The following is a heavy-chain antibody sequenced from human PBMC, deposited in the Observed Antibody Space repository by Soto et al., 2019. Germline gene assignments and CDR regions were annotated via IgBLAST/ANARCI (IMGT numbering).Heavy chain of an antibody. D-gene: IGHD2-8*01. J-gene: IGHJ6*02. CDR2: INPKSGGT. V-gene: IGHV1-2*04. CDR3: ARGDSTDCSNGVCSFFYNHDMDV. CDR1: GYRFTDYH. Sequence: GASVKVACKASGYRFTDYHIHSVRQAPEQGLEWLGRINPKSGGTSTAQKFQGWVTMTTDTSISTASMELTRLTSDDTAIYYCARGDSTDCSNGVCSFFYNHDMDVWGQGTTVTVYS.